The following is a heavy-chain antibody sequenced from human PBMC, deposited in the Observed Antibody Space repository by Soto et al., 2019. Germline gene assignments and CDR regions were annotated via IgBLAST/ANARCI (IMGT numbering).Heavy chain of an antibody. Sequence: QVQLVQSGAEVKKPGSSVKVSCKASGGTFSSYTISWVRQAPGQGLEWMGRIIPILGIANYAQKFQGRVTXXADKSTSTAYXXLXSXXSEDTAVYYCASPPAPGIAAAGIPPHAHYYYGMDVWGQGTTVTVSS. CDR1: GGTFSSYT. CDR2: IIPILGIA. CDR3: ASPPAPGIAAAGIPPHAHYYYGMDV. J-gene: IGHJ6*02. D-gene: IGHD6-13*01. V-gene: IGHV1-69*02.